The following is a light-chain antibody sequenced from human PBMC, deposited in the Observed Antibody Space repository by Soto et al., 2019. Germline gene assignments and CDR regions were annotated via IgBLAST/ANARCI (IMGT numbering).Light chain of an antibody. CDR1: SSNIGAGYD. CDR3: QSYDSSLSGWV. J-gene: IGLJ3*02. Sequence: QSVLTQPPSVSGAPGQRVTISCTGSSSNIGAGYDVHWYHQLPGTAPKLLIYGNSNRPSEVPDRFSGSKSGTSASLAITGLQAEDEADYYCQSYDSSLSGWVFGGGTKLTVL. V-gene: IGLV1-40*01. CDR2: GNS.